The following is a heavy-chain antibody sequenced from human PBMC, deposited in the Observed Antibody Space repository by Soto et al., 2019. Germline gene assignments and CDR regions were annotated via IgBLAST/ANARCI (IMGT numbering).Heavy chain of an antibody. CDR1: GGTFSSYT. CDR2: IIPILGIA. J-gene: IGHJ3*02. V-gene: IGHV1-69*02. CDR3: ASPDYGDYGAFDI. D-gene: IGHD4-17*01. Sequence: QVQLVQSGAEVKKPGSSVKVSCKASGGTFSSYTISWVRQAPGQGLEWMGRIIPILGIANYAQKFQGRVTITADKSTSTAYMELSSLRSEDTAMYYCASPDYGDYGAFDIWGQGTMVTVSS.